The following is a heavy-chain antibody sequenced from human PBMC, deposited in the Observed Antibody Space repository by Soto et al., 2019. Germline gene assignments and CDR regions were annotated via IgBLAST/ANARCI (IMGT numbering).Heavy chain of an antibody. CDR1: GYTFTSYA. J-gene: IGHJ6*02. CDR2: INAGNGNT. CDR3: ARTELAYYYYGMDV. V-gene: IGHV1-3*01. D-gene: IGHD1-7*01. Sequence: QVQLVQSGAEVKKPGASVKVSCKASGYTFTSYAMHWVRQAPGQRLEWMGWINAGNGNTKYSQKFQGRVTITRDTSASTAYLELSSLRSEDTAVYYCARTELAYYYYGMDVWGQGTTVTVSS.